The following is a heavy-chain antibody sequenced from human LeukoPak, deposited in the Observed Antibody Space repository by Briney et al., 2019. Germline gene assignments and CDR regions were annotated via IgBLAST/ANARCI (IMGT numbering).Heavy chain of an antibody. CDR3: ARDQVQLWDYYYYYMDV. D-gene: IGHD5-18*01. CDR1: GFTFSSYW. V-gene: IGHV3-7*01. J-gene: IGHJ6*03. Sequence: GGSLRLSCAASGFTFSSYWMTWVRQAPGKGLEWVSSIKQDGSEKYYVNSVKSRFTISRDNAKNSLYLQMNSLRAEDTAVYYCARDQVQLWDYYYYYMDVWGKGTTVTVSS. CDR2: IKQDGSEK.